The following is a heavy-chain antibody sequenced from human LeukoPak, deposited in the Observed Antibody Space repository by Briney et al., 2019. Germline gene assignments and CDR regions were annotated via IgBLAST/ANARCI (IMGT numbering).Heavy chain of an antibody. CDR1: GFTFSSYF. J-gene: IGHJ4*02. CDR2: IKPDGSET. D-gene: IGHD3-10*01. CDR3: ARGGSWSFDY. Sequence: PGRSLRISCEASGFTFSSYFMNWVRQAPGKGLEWVANIKPDGSETYYVDSVKGRFTISRDSTKNSLYLQMNSLRAEDTAVYYCARGGSWSFDYWGQGTLVSVSS. V-gene: IGHV3-7*01.